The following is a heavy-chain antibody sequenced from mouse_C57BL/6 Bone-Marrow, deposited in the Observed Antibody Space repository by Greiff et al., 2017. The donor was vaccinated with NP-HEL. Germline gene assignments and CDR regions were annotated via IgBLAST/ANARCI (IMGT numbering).Heavy chain of an antibody. CDR3: ARGDITTVAPSYWYFDV. J-gene: IGHJ1*03. Sequence: VQLQPGAELVKPGASVKLSCKASGYTFTSYWMQWVKQRPGQGLEWIGEIDPSDSYTNYNQKFKGKATLTVDTSSSTAYMQLSSLTSEDSAVYYCARGDITTVAPSYWYFDVWGTGTTVTVSS. CDR1: GYTFTSYW. CDR2: IDPSDSYT. D-gene: IGHD1-1*01. V-gene: IGHV1-50*01.